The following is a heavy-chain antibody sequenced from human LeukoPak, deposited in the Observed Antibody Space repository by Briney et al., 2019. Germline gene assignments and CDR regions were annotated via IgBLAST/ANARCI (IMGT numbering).Heavy chain of an antibody. J-gene: IGHJ1*01. Sequence: GASVKVSCKASGYTFTSYDINWVRQATGQGLEWMGWMNPNSGNTGYAQKFQGRVTMTRNTSISTAYMELSSLRSEDTAVYYCARGRLTGSYGVEYFQHWGQGTLVTVSS. D-gene: IGHD3-10*01. CDR1: GYTFTSYD. CDR3: ARGRLTGSYGVEYFQH. CDR2: MNPNSGNT. V-gene: IGHV1-8*01.